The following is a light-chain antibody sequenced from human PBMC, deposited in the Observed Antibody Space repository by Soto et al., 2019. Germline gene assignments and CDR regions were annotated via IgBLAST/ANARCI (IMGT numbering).Light chain of an antibody. CDR1: SSNIGNNF. CDR3: ASWDDSLSVV. V-gene: IGLV1-47*01. Sequence: QSVLTQPPSVSGTPGQGVTLSCSGSSSNIGNNFVHWYQQLPGSAPRLLIYRNTQRPAGAPDRFSGSKSGTSASLAISGLRSEDEAHYYCASWDDSLSVVFGGGTKLTVL. J-gene: IGLJ2*01. CDR2: RNT.